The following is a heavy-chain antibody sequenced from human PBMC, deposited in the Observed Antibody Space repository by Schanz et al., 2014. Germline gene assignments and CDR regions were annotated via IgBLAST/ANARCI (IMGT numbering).Heavy chain of an antibody. D-gene: IGHD2-2*01. CDR3: AKDLLYGAPMPLNHLDY. CDR1: GFTFSSYA. V-gene: IGHV3-23*04. CDR2: LSGSGGST. Sequence: EVQLVESGGGFVQPGGSLRLSCAASGFTFSSYAMSWVRQAPGKGLEWVSALSGSGGSTYYADSVKGRFTISRDNSKNTLYLQMNSLRAEDTAVYYCAKDLLYGAPMPLNHLDYWGQGTLVTVSS. J-gene: IGHJ4*02.